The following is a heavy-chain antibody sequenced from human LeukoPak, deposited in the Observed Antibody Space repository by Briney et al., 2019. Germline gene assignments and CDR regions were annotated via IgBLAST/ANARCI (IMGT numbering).Heavy chain of an antibody. CDR3: ASTYCSSTSCSLNVFDI. CDR1: GYSISSGYY. D-gene: IGHD2-2*01. Sequence: SETLSLTCAVSGYSISSGYYWGWIRQPPGKGLEWIGSIYHSGSTYYNPSLKSRVTISVDTSKNQFSLKLSSVTAADTAVYYCASTYCSSTSCSLNVFDIWGQGTMVTVSS. J-gene: IGHJ3*02. CDR2: IYHSGST. V-gene: IGHV4-38-2*01.